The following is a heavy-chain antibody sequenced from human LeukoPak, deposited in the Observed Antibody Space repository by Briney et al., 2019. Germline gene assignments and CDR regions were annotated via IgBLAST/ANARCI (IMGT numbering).Heavy chain of an antibody. CDR1: GGSFSGYY. D-gene: IGHD3-22*01. J-gene: IGHJ6*02. CDR2: INHSGST. CDR3: ARGITMTRNYYYYGMDV. V-gene: IGHV4-34*01. Sequence: PETLSLTCAVYGGSFSGYYWSWIRQPPGKGLEWIGEINHSGSTNYNPSLKSRVTISVDTSKNQFSLKLSSVTAADTAVYYCARGITMTRNYYYYGMDVWGQGTTVTVSS.